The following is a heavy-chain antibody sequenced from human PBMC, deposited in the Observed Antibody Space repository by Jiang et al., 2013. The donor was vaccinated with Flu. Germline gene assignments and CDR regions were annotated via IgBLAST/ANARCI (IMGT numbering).Heavy chain of an antibody. V-gene: IGHV6-1*01. CDR2: TYYRSKWYN. D-gene: IGHD6-13*01. Sequence: SQTLSLTCAISGDSVSSNSAAWNWIRQSPSRGLEWLGRTYYRSKWYNDYAVSVKSRITINPDTSKNQFSLQLNSVTPEDTAVYYCARDIAATTKGWDYNWFDPWGQGTLVTVSS. J-gene: IGHJ5*02. CDR1: GDSVSSNSAA. CDR3: ARDIAATTKGWDYNWFDP.